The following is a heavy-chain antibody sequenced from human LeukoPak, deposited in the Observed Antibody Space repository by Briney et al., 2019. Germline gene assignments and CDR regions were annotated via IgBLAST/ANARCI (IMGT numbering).Heavy chain of an antibody. CDR1: GGSISSYY. J-gene: IGHJ4*02. CDR3: ARHGLESGYSYGGPENY. Sequence: SETLSLTCTVSGGSISSYYWGWIRQPPGKGLEWIGSIYYSGSTYYNPSLKSRVTISVDTSKNQFSLKLSSVTAADTAVYYCARHGLESGYSYGGPENYWGQGTLVTVSS. CDR2: IYYSGST. V-gene: IGHV4-39*01. D-gene: IGHD5-18*01.